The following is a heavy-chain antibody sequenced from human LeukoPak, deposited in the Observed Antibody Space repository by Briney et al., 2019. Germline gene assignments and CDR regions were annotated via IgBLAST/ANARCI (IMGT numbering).Heavy chain of an antibody. CDR2: IYHSGST. J-gene: IGHJ4*02. CDR3: AGGGTGHLDY. CDR1: GGSISSNNW. D-gene: IGHD1-1*01. Sequence: SGTLSLTCAVSGGSISSNNWWTWVRQLPGKGLEWIGEIYHSGSTNYNPSLKSRVTISVDTSKNQFSLMLSSVTAADTAVYYCAGGGTGHLDYWGQGILVTVSS. V-gene: IGHV4-4*02.